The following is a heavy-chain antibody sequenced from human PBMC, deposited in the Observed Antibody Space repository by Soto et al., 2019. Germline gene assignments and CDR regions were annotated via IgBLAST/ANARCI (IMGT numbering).Heavy chain of an antibody. Sequence: EVQLVESGGGLVHPGESLRLSCAASGFNFSPYWMHWVRQVPGKGLEWISHIGGGGSVTIYADSVKGRFTISRDDAKNTLYLQMNSLRSEDTAVYYCVRDRGSPDSFDSWGQGTMVTVSS. D-gene: IGHD3-10*01. CDR3: VRDRGSPDSFDS. CDR1: GFNFSPYW. CDR2: IGGGGSVT. V-gene: IGHV3-74*01. J-gene: IGHJ3*01.